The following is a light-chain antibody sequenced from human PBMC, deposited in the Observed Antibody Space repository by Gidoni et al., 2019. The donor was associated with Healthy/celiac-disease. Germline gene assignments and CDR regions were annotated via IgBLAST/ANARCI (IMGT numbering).Light chain of an antibody. CDR2: EVS. Sequence: QSALTQPASVSGSPGHSITISCPGTSSDVGGYNDLSWYQQHPGKAPILMLYEVSSLPSGVSNRFSGSKAGNTASLTISALQAEDEADYYSSSYTSSSNVVFGGGTKLTVL. CDR1: SSDVGGYND. V-gene: IGLV2-14*01. J-gene: IGLJ2*01. CDR3: SSYTSSSNVV.